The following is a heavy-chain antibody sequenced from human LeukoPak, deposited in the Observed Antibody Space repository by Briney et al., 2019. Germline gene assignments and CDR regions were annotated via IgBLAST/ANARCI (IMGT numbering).Heavy chain of an antibody. CDR3: AREVEQQLVRFYWFDP. CDR1: GGSISSYY. D-gene: IGHD6-13*01. Sequence: SETLSLTCIVSGGSISSYYWSWIRQPPGKGLVWIGYIHYSGSTNYNPSLKSRVTISVDTSKNQFSLKLSSVTAADTAVYYCAREVEQQLVRFYWFDPWGQGTLVTVSS. J-gene: IGHJ5*02. V-gene: IGHV4-59*01. CDR2: IHYSGST.